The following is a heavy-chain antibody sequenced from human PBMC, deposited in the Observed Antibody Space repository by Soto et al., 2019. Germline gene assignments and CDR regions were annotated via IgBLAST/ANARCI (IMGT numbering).Heavy chain of an antibody. J-gene: IGHJ4*02. CDR3: ATLPRTLVKG. V-gene: IGHV5-10-1*01. CDR2: IDPSDSYT. CDR1: GYSFTSYW. Sequence: PGESLKISCKVSGYSFTSYWISWVRQMPGKGLEWMGRIDPSDSYTNYSPSFQGHVTISADKSISTAYPQWSSLKASDTAMYYCATLPRTLVKGWGPGTLVTVSS. D-gene: IGHD3-9*01.